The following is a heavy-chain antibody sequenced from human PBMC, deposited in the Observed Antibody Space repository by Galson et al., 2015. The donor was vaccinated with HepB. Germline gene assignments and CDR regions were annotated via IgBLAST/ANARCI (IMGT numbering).Heavy chain of an antibody. D-gene: IGHD3-22*01. CDR1: GFTFSSYG. V-gene: IGHV3-30*02. CDR2: IRYDGSNK. Sequence: SLRLSCAASGFTFSSYGMHWVRQAPGKGLEWVAFIRYDGSNKYYADSVKGRFTISRDNSKNTLYLQMNSLRAEDTAVYYCAKPLYYYDSSGYHYFDYWGQGTLVTVSS. J-gene: IGHJ4*02. CDR3: AKPLYYYDSSGYHYFDY.